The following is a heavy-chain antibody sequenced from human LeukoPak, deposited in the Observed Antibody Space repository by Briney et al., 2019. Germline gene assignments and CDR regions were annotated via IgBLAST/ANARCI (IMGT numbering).Heavy chain of an antibody. J-gene: IGHJ4*02. Sequence: SETVSLTCTVSGGSISSSSYYWGWIRQPPGKGLEWIGSLYFSGSTYYRPSLKSRVTLSIDTSKNQFSLRLSSVTAADTAVYYCARRPTTSIVGATTNYFDHWGQGTLVSVSS. V-gene: IGHV4-39*01. CDR3: ARRPTTSIVGATTNYFDH. CDR2: LYFSGST. D-gene: IGHD1-26*01. CDR1: GGSISSSSYY.